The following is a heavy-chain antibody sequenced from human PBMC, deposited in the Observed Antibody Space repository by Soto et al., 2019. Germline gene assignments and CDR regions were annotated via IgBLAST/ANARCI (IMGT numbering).Heavy chain of an antibody. Sequence: QVQLVQSGAEVKKPGASVKVSCKASGYTFTSYAMHWVRQAPGQRLEWMGWINAGNGNTKYSQKFQGRVTITRDTSASTAYMELSSLRSEYTAVYYCARVYYYGSGSYPPYYGMDVWGQGTTVTVSS. CDR1: GYTFTSYA. V-gene: IGHV1-3*01. D-gene: IGHD3-10*01. CDR2: INAGNGNT. CDR3: ARVYYYGSGSYPPYYGMDV. J-gene: IGHJ6*02.